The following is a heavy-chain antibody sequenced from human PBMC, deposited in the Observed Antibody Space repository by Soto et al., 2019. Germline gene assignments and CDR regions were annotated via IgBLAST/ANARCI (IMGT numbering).Heavy chain of an antibody. CDR3: ARAIVVTVGGMNV. Sequence: QVQLRESGPGLVKPSQTLSLTCTVSGGSISNADYYWSWVRRPPAKGLEWIGYSYYSGSSFFNPSLKSRVTMSKDTSKNQFSLRLTSVTAADTAVYYCARAIVVTVGGMNVWGRGTTVTVSS. J-gene: IGHJ6*02. D-gene: IGHD5-12*01. CDR1: GGSISNADYY. V-gene: IGHV4-30-4*01. CDR2: SYYSGSS.